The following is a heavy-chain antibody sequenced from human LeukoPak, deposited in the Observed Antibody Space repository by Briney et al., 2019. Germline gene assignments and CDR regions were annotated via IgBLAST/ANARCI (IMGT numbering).Heavy chain of an antibody. V-gene: IGHV4-34*01. CDR1: AGSFTGSY. Sequence: SEKLYMTNDVNAGSFTGSYWSWIRQPPGKGLEWIGEIDHTGSISYNPSLRSRVTISVDTFKNQFSLKLRSVTAADRAIYYCARGGYGPGSHYRYWGQGTLVTVSS. CDR3: ARGGYGPGSHYRY. CDR2: IDHTGSI. J-gene: IGHJ4*02. D-gene: IGHD3-10*01.